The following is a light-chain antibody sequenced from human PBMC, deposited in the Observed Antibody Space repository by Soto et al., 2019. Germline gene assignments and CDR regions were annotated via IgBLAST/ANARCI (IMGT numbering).Light chain of an antibody. CDR3: QSYDSSLSGSKV. J-gene: IGLJ3*02. CDR2: GNS. CDR1: SSNIGAGYD. V-gene: IGLV1-40*01. Sequence: QSVLTQPPSVSGAPGQRVTISCTGSSSNIGAGYDVNWYQQLPGTAPKLLIYGNSNRPSGVPDRFSGSKSGTSASLAITGLQAEDEADYYYQSYDSSLSGSKVFGGGTKLTVL.